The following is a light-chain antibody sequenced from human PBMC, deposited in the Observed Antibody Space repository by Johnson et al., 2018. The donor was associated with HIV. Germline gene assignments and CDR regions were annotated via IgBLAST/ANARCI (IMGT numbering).Light chain of an antibody. CDR3: GKWDSSLSAYV. CDR2: DNT. Sequence: QSVLTQPPSMSAAPGQRVTISCSGSSSNIGNNYVSWYQQVPGTAPKLLIYDNTKRTSGIPDRFSGSKSGTSAALCITRLQSGDEADYYCGKWDSSLSAYVFGTGTKVTVL. J-gene: IGLJ1*01. CDR1: SSNIGNNY. V-gene: IGLV1-51*01.